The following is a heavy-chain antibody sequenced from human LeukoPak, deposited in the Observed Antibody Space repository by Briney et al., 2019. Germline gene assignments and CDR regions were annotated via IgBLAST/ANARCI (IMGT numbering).Heavy chain of an antibody. CDR1: GGSISSGSYY. Sequence: SQTLSLTCTVSGGSISSGSYYWSWIRQPAGKGLEWIGRIYTSGSTNYNPSLKSRVTISVDTSKNQFSLKLSSVTAADTAVYYCARGRLLITMVPKRPDAFDIWGQGTMVTVSS. CDR2: IYTSGST. J-gene: IGHJ3*02. CDR3: ARGRLLITMVPKRPDAFDI. D-gene: IGHD3-10*01. V-gene: IGHV4-61*02.